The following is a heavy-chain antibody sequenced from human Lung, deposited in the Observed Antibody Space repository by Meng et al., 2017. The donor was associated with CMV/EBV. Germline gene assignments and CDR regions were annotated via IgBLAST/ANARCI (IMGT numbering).Heavy chain of an antibody. Sequence: ASVKVSCKASGYTFTSYYMHWVRQAPGQGLEWMGMINPSGGSTSYAQKFQGRVTMTRDTSTSTVYMELSSLRSEDTAVYYCARLYCSSTSCYTAGYFQHWGQGTLVTFSS. V-gene: IGHV1-46*01. CDR2: INPSGGST. D-gene: IGHD2-2*02. J-gene: IGHJ1*01. CDR3: ARLYCSSTSCYTAGYFQH. CDR1: GYTFTSYY.